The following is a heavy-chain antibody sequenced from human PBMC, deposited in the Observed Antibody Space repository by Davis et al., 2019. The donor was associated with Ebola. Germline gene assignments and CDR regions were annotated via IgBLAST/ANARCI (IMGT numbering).Heavy chain of an antibody. CDR2: FDPEDGET. Sequence: ASVKVSCKVSGYTPTELSMHWVRQAPGKGLEWMGGFDPEDGETIYAQKFQGRVTITADESTSTAYMELSSLRSEDTAVYYCARVPLNYDFWSGYSAFWYYYYYMDVWGKGTTVTVSS. V-gene: IGHV1-24*01. CDR3: ARVPLNYDFWSGYSAFWYYYYYMDV. CDR1: GYTPTELS. D-gene: IGHD3-3*01. J-gene: IGHJ6*03.